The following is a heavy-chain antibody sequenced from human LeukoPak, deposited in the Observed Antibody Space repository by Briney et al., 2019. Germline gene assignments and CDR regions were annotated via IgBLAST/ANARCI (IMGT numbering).Heavy chain of an antibody. Sequence: XYMXWVRQAPGXXXXWMGIINPSGGSTSXAQKFQGRVTMTREXXTRXVYMELSSLRSEDTAVYYCXXXXXXXXXXDIXXQXXXXTVSS. CDR2: INPSGGST. CDR1: XY. J-gene: IGHJ3*02. V-gene: IGHV1-46*01. CDR3: XXXXXXXXXXDI.